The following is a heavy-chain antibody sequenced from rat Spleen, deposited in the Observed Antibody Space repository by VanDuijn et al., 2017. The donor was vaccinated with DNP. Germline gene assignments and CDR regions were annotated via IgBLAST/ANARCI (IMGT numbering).Heavy chain of an antibody. V-gene: IGHV5S10*01. Sequence: EVQLVESGGGLVQPGNSLKLSCADSGFTFSDYDMAWVRQTPKKGLEWVATITYDGGNTYHRDSVKGRFTISRDNAKSTLYLQMNSLRSEDMATYYCVRWNSGHFDYWGQGVMVTVSS. J-gene: IGHJ2*01. CDR2: ITYDGGNT. D-gene: IGHD4-3*01. CDR1: GFTFSDYD. CDR3: VRWNSGHFDY.